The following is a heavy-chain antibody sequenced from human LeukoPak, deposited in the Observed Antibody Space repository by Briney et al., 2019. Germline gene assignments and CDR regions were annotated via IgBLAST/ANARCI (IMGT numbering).Heavy chain of an antibody. CDR2: IKSKTDGGTT. V-gene: IGHV3-15*01. Sequence: EGSLRLSCAASGFTFSNAWMSWVRQAPGKGLEWVGRIKSKTDGGTTDYAAPVKGRFTISRDDSKNTLYLQMNSLKTEDTAVYYCTTDSYDSLYYMDVWGKGTTVTVS. D-gene: IGHD3-22*01. J-gene: IGHJ6*03. CDR3: TTDSYDSLYYMDV. CDR1: GFTFSNAW.